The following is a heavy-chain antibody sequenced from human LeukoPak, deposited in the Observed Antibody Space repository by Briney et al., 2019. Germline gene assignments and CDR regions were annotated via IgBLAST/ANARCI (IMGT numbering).Heavy chain of an antibody. V-gene: IGHV3-74*01. D-gene: IGHD3-22*01. CDR2: INSDGSST. CDR1: GFTFSSYW. Sequence: GGSLRLSCAASGFTFSSYWMHWVRQALGKGLVWVSRINSDGSSTSYADSVKGRFTISRDNAKNTLYLQMNCLRAEDTAVYYCARSRPYDSSGLYYFDYWGQGTLVTVSS. CDR3: ARSRPYDSSGLYYFDY. J-gene: IGHJ4*02.